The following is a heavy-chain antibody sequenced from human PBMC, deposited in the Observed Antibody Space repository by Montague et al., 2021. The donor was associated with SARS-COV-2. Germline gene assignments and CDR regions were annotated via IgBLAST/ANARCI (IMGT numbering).Heavy chain of an antibody. V-gene: IGHV4-34*01. J-gene: IGHJ5*01. Sequence: SETLSLTCSGFGSSISGDDWKCTRLNPRQTWESYGVFILSKKTSYNPSLQSRLTMSVNTYKKQFSLRLSSVTAADTAVYFCAKGSHIYETRVLRTGWFDSGAREPWSLSLQ. CDR3: AKGSHIYETRVLRTGWFDS. CDR2: FILSKKT. D-gene: IGHD7-27*01. CDR1: GSSISGDD.